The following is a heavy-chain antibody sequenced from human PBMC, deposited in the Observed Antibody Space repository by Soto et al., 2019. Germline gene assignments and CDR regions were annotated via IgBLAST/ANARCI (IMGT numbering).Heavy chain of an antibody. V-gene: IGHV4-4*02. J-gene: IGHJ4*02. CDR2: AHHSGRT. CDR1: GGSMTSSNW. CDR3: ARSEATGLDH. D-gene: IGHD1-26*01. Sequence: QVQLQESGPGLVKPSETLSLTCTVSGGSMTSSNWWNWVRQSPGKGLEWIGEAHHSGRTNYNPSLKSRVTISVDKSKNHFSLKLSSVTAADTAVYYCARSEATGLDHWGQGTLVTVSS.